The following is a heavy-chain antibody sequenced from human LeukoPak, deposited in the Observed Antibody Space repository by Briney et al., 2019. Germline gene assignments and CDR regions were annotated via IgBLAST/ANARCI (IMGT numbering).Heavy chain of an antibody. CDR1: GFTFSSYE. D-gene: IGHD3-16*01. Sequence: GGSLRLSCAASGFTFSSYEMNWVRQAPGKGLEWVSYISSSGSTIYYTDSVKGRFTISRDNAKNSLYLQMNSLRAEDTAVYYCARAQQGGYYFDYWGQGTLVTVSP. CDR3: ARAQQGGYYFDY. CDR2: ISSSGSTI. J-gene: IGHJ4*02. V-gene: IGHV3-48*03.